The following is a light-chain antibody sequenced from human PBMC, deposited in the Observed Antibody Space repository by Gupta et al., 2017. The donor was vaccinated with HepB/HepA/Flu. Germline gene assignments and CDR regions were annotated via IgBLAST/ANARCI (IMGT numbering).Light chain of an antibody. CDR3: QSLDASGRV. J-gene: IGLJ3*02. V-gene: IGLV3-25*03. CDR2: QDK. CDR1: TFARQY. Sequence: SDELTQPPSVSVPPGQTARPTCSGDTFARQYTYWYQQRPGQAPILIIFQDKERPPGIPERFSASSSGTTASLTISDVQSEDAADYFCQSLDASGRVFGGGTKLTVL.